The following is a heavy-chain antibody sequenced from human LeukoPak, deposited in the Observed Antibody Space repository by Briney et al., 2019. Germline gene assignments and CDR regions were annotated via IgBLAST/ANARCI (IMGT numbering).Heavy chain of an antibody. Sequence: SETLSLTCAVYGGSFSGYYWSWIRQPTGKGLEWIGEINHSGSTNYNPSLKSRVTISVDTSKNQFSLKLSSVTAADTAVYYCARGLRADYVWGSYRYRWFDPWGQGTLVTVSS. V-gene: IGHV4-34*01. J-gene: IGHJ5*02. D-gene: IGHD3-16*02. CDR2: INHSGST. CDR3: ARGLRADYVWGSYRYRWFDP. CDR1: GGSFSGYY.